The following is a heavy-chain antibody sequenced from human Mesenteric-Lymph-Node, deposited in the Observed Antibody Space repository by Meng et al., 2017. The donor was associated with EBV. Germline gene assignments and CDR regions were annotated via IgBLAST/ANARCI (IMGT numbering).Heavy chain of an antibody. CDR1: GGSTSRNNW. V-gene: IGHV4-4*02. Sequence: LDSGPGLVKPSGTLSITCTVSGGSTSRNNWWTGVRQPPGKGLEWIGEIFHTGSTNYTPSLKSRVTMSVDKSKNLFSLTLNSVIAADTAVYYCASHTTYSTTGYLFLQHWGQGTLVTVSS. CDR2: IFHTGST. CDR3: ASHTTYSTTGYLFLQH. J-gene: IGHJ1*01. D-gene: IGHD3-9*01.